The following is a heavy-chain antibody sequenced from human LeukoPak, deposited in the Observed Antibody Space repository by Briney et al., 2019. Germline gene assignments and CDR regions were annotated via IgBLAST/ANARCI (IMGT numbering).Heavy chain of an antibody. D-gene: IGHD5-18*01. V-gene: IGHV3-23*01. CDR1: VFTFSNYA. CDR2: IVGSGGST. CDR3: ARVQYSYGYDGSFY. Sequence: GGSLRLSCAASVFTFSNYAMSSVRQAPREGLEYISTIVGSGGSTYYEDSVKGRLTFSRDNSKNTLYLKMNSLRGDDTAVYYCARVQYSYGYDGSFYWGQGTLVTVSS. J-gene: IGHJ4*02.